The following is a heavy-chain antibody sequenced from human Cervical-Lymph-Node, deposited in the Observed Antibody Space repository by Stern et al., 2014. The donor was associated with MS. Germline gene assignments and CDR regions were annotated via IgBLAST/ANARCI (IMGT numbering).Heavy chain of an antibody. CDR3: ASAYSSSHYYFDY. D-gene: IGHD6-13*01. CDR2: ICYDGSNP. V-gene: IGHV3-33*01. Sequence: VQLAESGGGVVQPGRSLRLPCAASGFSFSRYAMHWVRQAPGKGLEWAALICYDGSNPSYADSVTCRFTISRDNFKNTLYLQMNSLRAEDTAVYYCASAYSSSHYYFDYWGQGTLVTVSS. J-gene: IGHJ4*02. CDR1: GFSFSRYA.